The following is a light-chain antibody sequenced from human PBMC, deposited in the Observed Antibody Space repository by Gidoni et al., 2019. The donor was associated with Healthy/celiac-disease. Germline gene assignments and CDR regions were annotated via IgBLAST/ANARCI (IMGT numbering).Light chain of an antibody. J-gene: IGLJ1*01. CDR3: SSRDSGGNYYV. CDR2: GKN. CDR1: SLRSYY. V-gene: IGLV3-19*01. Sequence: SSELTQDPAVSVAWGQTVRITCQGDSLRSYYASWYQQKPGQAPVLVIYGKNNRPSGSPDRFSGSSSGNTASLTITGAQAEDEADYYCSSRDSGGNYYVFGPGTKVTVL.